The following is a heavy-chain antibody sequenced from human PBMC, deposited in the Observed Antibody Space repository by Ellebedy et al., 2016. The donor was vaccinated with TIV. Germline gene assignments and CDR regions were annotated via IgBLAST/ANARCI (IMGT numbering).Heavy chain of an antibody. Sequence: GGSLRLSXAASGFTVSSSQAGWVRQPPGKGLEWVSVIFSGGFTSYADSVKGRFTISRDNSKNTLYLQMNSLTAEDTAVYYCARGQAPGLWGQGTTVTVSS. CDR2: IFSGGFT. CDR3: ARGQAPGL. J-gene: IGHJ6*02. CDR1: GFTVSSSQ. V-gene: IGHV3-53*01.